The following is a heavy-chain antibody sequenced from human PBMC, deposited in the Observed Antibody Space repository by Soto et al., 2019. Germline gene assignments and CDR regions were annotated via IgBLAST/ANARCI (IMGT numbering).Heavy chain of an antibody. CDR2: ISWDGGSR. J-gene: IGHJ4*02. CDR1: GFTFDDYT. V-gene: IGHV3-43*01. CDR3: AKGIMHSTGWPIDY. D-gene: IGHD6-19*01. Sequence: EVQLVESGGVVVQPGGSLRLSCAASGFTFDDYTMHWVRQAPGKGLEWVSLISWDGGSRYYADSVKGRFTISRDNSKNSLYLQMNSLRTEDTALYYCAKGIMHSTGWPIDYWGQGTLVTVSS.